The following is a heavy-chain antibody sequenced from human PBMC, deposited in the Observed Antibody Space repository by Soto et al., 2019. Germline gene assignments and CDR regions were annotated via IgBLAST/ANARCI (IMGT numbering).Heavy chain of an antibody. V-gene: IGHV4-31*03. D-gene: IGHD3-22*01. J-gene: IGHJ5*02. CDR3: ARAWYDSSGRWFDP. CDR2: IYYSGST. CDR1: GGSISSGGYY. Sequence: SETLSLTCTVSGGSISSGGYYWSWIRQHPGKGLEWIGYIYYSGSTYYNPSLKSRVTISVDTSKNQFSLKLSSVTAADTAVYYCARAWYDSSGRWFDPWGQGTLVTVSS.